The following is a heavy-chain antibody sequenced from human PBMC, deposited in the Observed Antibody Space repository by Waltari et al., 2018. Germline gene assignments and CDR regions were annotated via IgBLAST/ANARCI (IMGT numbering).Heavy chain of an antibody. Sequence: QVQLQESGPGLVQPSETLSLTCAGSGLSLRDSGGGSWVRQPPGGGLEWIGEIHPGGSTNYNPSLKSRLTISMDTSKNQLSLRLNSVTAADAAVYYCAQETRGDALEIWGQGTMVSISS. D-gene: IGHD1-1*01. CDR1: GLSLRDSGG. V-gene: IGHV4-4*02. CDR2: IHPGGST. J-gene: IGHJ3*02. CDR3: AQETRGDALEI.